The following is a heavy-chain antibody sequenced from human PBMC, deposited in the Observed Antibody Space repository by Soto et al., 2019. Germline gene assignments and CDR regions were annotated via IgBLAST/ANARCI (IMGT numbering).Heavy chain of an antibody. D-gene: IGHD3-10*01. V-gene: IGHV4-4*02. CDR2: IYHSGST. CDR3: ARRGEVVRGPPLYYYYGMDV. J-gene: IGHJ6*02. CDR1: GGSIGSSNG. Sequence: SETLSLTCGVSGGSIGSSNGWSWVRQPPGKGLEWIGEIYHSGSTNYNPSLKSRVTISVDKSKNQFSLKLSSVTAADTAVYYCARRGEVVRGPPLYYYYGMDVWGQGTTVTVSS.